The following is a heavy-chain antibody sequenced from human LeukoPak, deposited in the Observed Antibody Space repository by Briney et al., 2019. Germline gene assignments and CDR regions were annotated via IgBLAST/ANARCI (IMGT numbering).Heavy chain of an antibody. CDR2: IYTSGST. CDR1: GGSISSYY. V-gene: IGHV4-4*07. J-gene: IGHJ4*02. Sequence: PSETLSLTCTVSGGSISSYYWSWIRQPAGKGLEWIGRIYTSGSTNYNPSLKSRVTMSVDTSKNQFSLKLSSVTAADTAVYYCARDFNDFWSVYIDYWGQGTLVTVSS. CDR3: ARDFNDFWSVYIDY. D-gene: IGHD3-3*01.